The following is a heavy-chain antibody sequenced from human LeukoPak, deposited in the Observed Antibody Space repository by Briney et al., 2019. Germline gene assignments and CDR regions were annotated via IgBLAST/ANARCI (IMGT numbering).Heavy chain of an antibody. V-gene: IGHV3-48*04. CDR3: ARSSGYYDSSGYYHYYYYYMDV. CDR2: ISSSSSTI. Sequence: GGSLRLSCAASGFTFSSYSMNWVRQAPGKGREWVSYISSSSSTIYYADSVKGRFTISRDNAKNSLYLQMNSLRAEDTAVYYCARSSGYYDSSGYYHYYYYYMDVWGKGTTVTVSS. D-gene: IGHD3-22*01. J-gene: IGHJ6*03. CDR1: GFTFSSYS.